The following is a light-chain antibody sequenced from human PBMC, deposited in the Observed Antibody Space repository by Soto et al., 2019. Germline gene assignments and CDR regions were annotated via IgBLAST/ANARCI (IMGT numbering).Light chain of an antibody. V-gene: IGKV1-5*01. J-gene: IGKJ1*01. Sequence: DIQMTQSPSTLSASVGDRVTITCRASQSIGSRLAWYQQKPGKAPKFLIYDASSLQSGVPPRFSGSGSGTEFTLTISNLQPEDFATYYCLQHNSFPRTFGQGTKVDIK. CDR3: LQHNSFPRT. CDR1: QSIGSR. CDR2: DAS.